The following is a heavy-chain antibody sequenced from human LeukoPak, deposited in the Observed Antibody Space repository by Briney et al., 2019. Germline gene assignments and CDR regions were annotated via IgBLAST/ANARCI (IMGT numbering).Heavy chain of an antibody. J-gene: IGHJ6*03. CDR3: AKSYYYASGSYSRYYYYMDV. CDR1: GGTFSSYA. CDR2: IIPIFGTA. Sequence: SVKVSCKASGGTFSSYAISWVRQAPGQGLEWMGGIIPIFGTANYAQKFQGRVTITADESTSTAYMELSSLRSEDTAVYYCAKSYYYASGSYSRYYYYMDVWGKGTTVTVSS. V-gene: IGHV1-69*13. D-gene: IGHD3-10*01.